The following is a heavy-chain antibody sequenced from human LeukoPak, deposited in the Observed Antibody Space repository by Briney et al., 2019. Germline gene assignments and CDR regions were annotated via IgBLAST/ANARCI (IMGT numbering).Heavy chain of an antibody. V-gene: IGHV1-69*13. J-gene: IGHJ6*03. CDR2: IIPIFGTA. CDR3: ARAIVGATKYYYYYMDV. CDR1: GGTFSSYA. D-gene: IGHD1-26*01. Sequence: EASVKVSCKASGGTFSSYAISWVRQAPGQGLEWMGGIIPIFGTANYAQKFQGRVTITADESTSTAYMELSSLRSEDTAVYYCARAIVGATKYYYYYMDVWGKGTTVTVSS.